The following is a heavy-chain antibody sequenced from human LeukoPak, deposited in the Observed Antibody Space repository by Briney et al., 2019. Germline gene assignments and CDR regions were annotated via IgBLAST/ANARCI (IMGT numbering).Heavy chain of an antibody. J-gene: IGHJ5*02. CDR3: AKDWGSSDWYNYFDP. CDR2: ISHDGGAK. D-gene: IGHD6-19*01. V-gene: IGHV3-30*18. Sequence: GTSLRLSCAVSGFTIRIYGMHWVRQAPGKGLEWVAMISHDGGAKYYGDSVKGRFTISRDDSKNTLYLQINSLSTEDTALYYCAKDWGSSDWYNYFDPWGQGTLVTVSS. CDR1: GFTIRIYG.